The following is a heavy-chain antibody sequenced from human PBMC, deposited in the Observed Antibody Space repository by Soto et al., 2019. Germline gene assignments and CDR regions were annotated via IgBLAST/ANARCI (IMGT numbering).Heavy chain of an antibody. CDR3: AREGSYSVYNFAHGIQLWSFDF. V-gene: IGHV4-4*07. J-gene: IGHJ4*02. Sequence: SETLSLTCTVSGGSINTFYWSWVRQPAGKGLEWIGRIFSSGSTSFNPSLEGRVAMSVDTSKNHFSLNLSSVTAADMAVYYCAREGSYSVYNFAHGIQLWSFDFWGQGALVTVS. CDR1: GGSINTFY. D-gene: IGHD5-12*01. CDR2: IFSSGST.